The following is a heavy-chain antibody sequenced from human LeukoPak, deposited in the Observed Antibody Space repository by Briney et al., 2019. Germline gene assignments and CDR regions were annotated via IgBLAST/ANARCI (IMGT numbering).Heavy chain of an antibody. CDR2: IIPIFGTA. J-gene: IGHJ4*02. D-gene: IGHD3-16*02. V-gene: IGHV1-69*05. Sequence: SVKVSCKASGGTFSSYAISWVRQALGQGLEWMGGIIPIFGTANYAQKFQGRVTITTDESTSTAYIELSSLRSEDTAVYYCARGSSQYDYVWGSYRYYFDYWGQGTLVTVSS. CDR1: GGTFSSYA. CDR3: ARGSSQYDYVWGSYRYYFDY.